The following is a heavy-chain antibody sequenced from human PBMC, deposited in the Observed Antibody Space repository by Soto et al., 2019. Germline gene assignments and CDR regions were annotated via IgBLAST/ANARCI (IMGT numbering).Heavy chain of an antibody. CDR1: GFIFSGYA. D-gene: IGHD6-13*01. Sequence: VQLVESGGGVVQPGRSLRLSCAASGFIFSGYAMHWVRQAPGKGLEWVSHMNNDGSYTIYAESVKGRFTFSRDNAKNTLYLQMNSLRAEDTAVYYCVRGGYMHACDIWGQGTMVTVSS. CDR3: VRGGYMHACDI. V-gene: IGHV3-74*02. CDR2: MNNDGSYT. J-gene: IGHJ3*02.